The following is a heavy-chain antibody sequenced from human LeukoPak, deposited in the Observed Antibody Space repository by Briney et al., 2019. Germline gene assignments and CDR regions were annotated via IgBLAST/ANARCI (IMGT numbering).Heavy chain of an antibody. V-gene: IGHV4-39*07. CDR2: IYYSGNT. J-gene: IGHJ4*02. CDR1: GGSISNSYYY. CDR3: AGWSGRYRKFDY. Sequence: SETLSLTCTVSGGSISNSYYYWVWIRQPPGEGLKWIGSIYYSGNTYYNPSLKSRVAISEDTSKNQFSLKLISVTAADTAVYYCAGWSGRYRKFDYWGQGTLVTVSS. D-gene: IGHD1-26*01.